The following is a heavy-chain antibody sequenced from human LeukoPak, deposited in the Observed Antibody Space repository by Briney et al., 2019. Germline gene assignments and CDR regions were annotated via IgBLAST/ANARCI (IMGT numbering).Heavy chain of an antibody. CDR2: IKSKTDGGTT. D-gene: IGHD4-17*01. V-gene: IGHV3-15*01. CDR3: TTAGYGDYELQH. Sequence: GSLRLSCAASGFTFSSYWMSWVRQAPGKGLEWVGRIKSKTDGGTTDYAAPVKGRFTISRDDSKNTLYLQMNSLKTEDTAVYYCTTAGYGDYELQHWGQGTLVTVSS. CDR1: GFTFSSYW. J-gene: IGHJ1*01.